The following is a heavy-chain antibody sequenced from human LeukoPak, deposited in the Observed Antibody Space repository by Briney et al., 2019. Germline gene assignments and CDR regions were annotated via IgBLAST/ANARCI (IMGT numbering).Heavy chain of an antibody. Sequence: GGSLRLSCAASGFTFSSYEMNWVRQAPGKGLEWVSAISGSGGSTYYADSVKGRFTISRDNSKNTLYLQMNSLRAEDTAVYYCAKSFRNPSDYWGQGTLVTVSS. CDR2: ISGSGGST. CDR1: GFTFSSYE. V-gene: IGHV3-23*01. CDR3: AKSFRNPSDY. D-gene: IGHD3-16*02. J-gene: IGHJ4*02.